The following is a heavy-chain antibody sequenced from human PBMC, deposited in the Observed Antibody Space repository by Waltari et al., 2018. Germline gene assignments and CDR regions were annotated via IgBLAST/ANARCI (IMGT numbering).Heavy chain of an antibody. J-gene: IGHJ4*02. CDR1: GFIFSSYG. CDR3: AKDHVVVVPGGMTKVFDY. Sequence: QVHLVESGGGVVQPGGSLRLSCAASGFIFSSYGMHWVRQAPGKGLEWVAFKTYDGSNKYYVDSMKGRFTVSRDNSKNTLFLQMNTLRAEDTAVYYCAKDHVVVVPGGMTKVFDYWGQGTLVTVSS. D-gene: IGHD2-2*01. V-gene: IGHV3-30*02. CDR2: KTYDGSNK.